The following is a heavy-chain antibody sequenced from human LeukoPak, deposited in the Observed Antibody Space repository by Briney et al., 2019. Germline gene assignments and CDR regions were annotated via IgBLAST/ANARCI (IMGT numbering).Heavy chain of an antibody. D-gene: IGHD6-19*01. CDR1: GGTFSSYA. Sequence: SVKVSCKASGGTFSSYAISWVQQAPGQGLEWMGRIIPIFGIANYAQKFQGRVTITADKSTSTAYMELSSLRSEDTAVYYCARGIAVAERFDYWGQGTLVTVSS. CDR3: ARGIAVAERFDY. J-gene: IGHJ4*02. V-gene: IGHV1-69*04. CDR2: IIPIFGIA.